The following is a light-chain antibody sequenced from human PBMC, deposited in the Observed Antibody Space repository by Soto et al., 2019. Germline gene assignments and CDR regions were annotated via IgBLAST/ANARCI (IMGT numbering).Light chain of an antibody. CDR1: SSDVGYYNY. CDR2: EVS. J-gene: IGLJ3*02. CDR3: SSYTSSSTRV. V-gene: IGLV2-14*01. Sequence: QSVLTQPASVSGSPGQSITISCTGTSSDVGYYNYVSWYQQYPGKAPKLVIYEVSNRPSGVSDRFSGSKSGNTASLTISGLQAEDEADYYCSSYTSSSTRVFGGGTKLTVL.